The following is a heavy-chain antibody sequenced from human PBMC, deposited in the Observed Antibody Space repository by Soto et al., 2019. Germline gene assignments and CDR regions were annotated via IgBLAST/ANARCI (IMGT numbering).Heavy chain of an antibody. J-gene: IGHJ6*02. CDR2: IYPGDSDT. Sequence: PGESLKISCQGSGYRFNSYWVGWVRQTPGKGLEWIGMIYPGDSDTTYSPSFEGQVTMSVDKSTNTAFLQWSSLKASDSATYYCARQGSNGAYVYFPMDVWGQGTTVTVSS. CDR3: ARQGSNGAYVYFPMDV. V-gene: IGHV5-51*01. D-gene: IGHD3-16*01. CDR1: GYRFNSYW.